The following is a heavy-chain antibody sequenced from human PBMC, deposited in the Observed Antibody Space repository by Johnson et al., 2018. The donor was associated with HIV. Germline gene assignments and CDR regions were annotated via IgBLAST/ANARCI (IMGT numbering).Heavy chain of an antibody. D-gene: IGHD1-1*01. Sequence: VQLVESGGGVERPGGSLRLSCVASGFTFDEYDMNWVRQAPGKGLEWVSYISGSGHSIFYADSVKGRFTISRDNAKNSLYLQMNSLRAEDTAVYYCARGDGYRRAFDIWGQGTMVTVSS. CDR1: GFTFDEYD. CDR3: ARGDGYRRAFDI. CDR2: ISGSGHSI. V-gene: IGHV3-48*03. J-gene: IGHJ3*02.